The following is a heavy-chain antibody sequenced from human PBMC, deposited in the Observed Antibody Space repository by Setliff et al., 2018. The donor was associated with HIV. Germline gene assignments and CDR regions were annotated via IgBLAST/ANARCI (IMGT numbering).Heavy chain of an antibody. Sequence: TLSLTCTVAGDSISGYYWSWVRQPPEKRLELIGFIHYSGSSDYDPSLKSRITISVDMSRNQFSLVLSSVTAADTAVYYCARFQAWQLGRRGGYYYYMDVWGKGTTVTVSS. CDR2: IHYSGSS. V-gene: IGHV4-59*01. D-gene: IGHD1-1*01. CDR3: ARFQAWQLGRRGGYYYYMDV. J-gene: IGHJ6*03. CDR1: GDSISGYY.